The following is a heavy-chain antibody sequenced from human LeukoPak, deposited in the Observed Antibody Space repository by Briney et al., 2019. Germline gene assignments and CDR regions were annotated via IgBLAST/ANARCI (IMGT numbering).Heavy chain of an antibody. D-gene: IGHD3-22*01. CDR1: GFTFSNYG. CDR3: AKTNGYYDY. J-gene: IGHJ4*02. V-gene: IGHV3-23*01. CDR2: ISGNGDNT. Sequence: GGSLRLSCAASGFTFSNYGMSWVRQAPGKGLEWVSGISGNGDNTYYADSVKGRSSISRDNSKNTLYLQMDSLRAADTAVYHCAKTNGYYDYWGRGTLVTVSS.